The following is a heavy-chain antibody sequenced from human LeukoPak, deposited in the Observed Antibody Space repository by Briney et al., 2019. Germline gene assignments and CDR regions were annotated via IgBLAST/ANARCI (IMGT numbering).Heavy chain of an antibody. J-gene: IGHJ4*02. CDR3: AKDTTTTRRGFDY. CDR2: IWYDGTDE. V-gene: IGHV3-33*06. CDR1: GFTFSSYG. Sequence: GGSLRLSCAASGFTFSSYGMHWVRQAPGKGLEWVAVIWYDGTDEYYADSVKGRFTVSRDNSKKTLYLRMNSLRAEDTAVYYCAKDTTTTRRGFDYWGQGTLATVSS. D-gene: IGHD3-10*01.